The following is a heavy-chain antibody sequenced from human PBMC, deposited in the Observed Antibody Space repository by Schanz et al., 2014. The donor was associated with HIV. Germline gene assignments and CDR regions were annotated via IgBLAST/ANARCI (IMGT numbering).Heavy chain of an antibody. CDR2: IIPIFGTT. V-gene: IGHV1-69*01. CDR1: GGTFTNYA. D-gene: IGHD6-6*01. CDR3: ARGLKDSSSSEAFHI. Sequence: QVQVVQSGAEVKKPGSSVMVSCKTSGGTFTNYAISWVRQAPGQGLEWMGGIIPIFGTTNYAQKFQGRVTITADESTSTAYMELSSLRSDDTAMYYCARGLKDSSSSEAFHIWGQGTMVTVSS. J-gene: IGHJ3*02.